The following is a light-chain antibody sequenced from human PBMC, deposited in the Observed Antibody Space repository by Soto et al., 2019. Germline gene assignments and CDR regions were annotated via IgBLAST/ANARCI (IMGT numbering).Light chain of an antibody. Sequence: ETVLTQSPATLSLSPGDSATLPCRASQSVSRFFAWYQQKPGQAPRLLFYRVSNRATGVPPRFSASGSGTDFTLSISSLEPEDFAVYYCQQRFTWPLTFGGGTKVEIK. CDR2: RVS. CDR1: QSVSRF. J-gene: IGKJ4*01. CDR3: QQRFTWPLT. V-gene: IGKV3-11*01.